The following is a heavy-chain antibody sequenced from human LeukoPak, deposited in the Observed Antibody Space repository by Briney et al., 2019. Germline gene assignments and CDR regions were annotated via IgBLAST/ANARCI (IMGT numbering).Heavy chain of an antibody. CDR3: ARRVRELDPTINWFDP. J-gene: IGHJ5*02. CDR1: GGSISSSSYY. D-gene: IGHD5-24*01. Sequence: KPSETLSLTCTVSGGSISSSSYYWGWIRQPPGKGLEWIGSIYYSGSTYYNPSLKSRVTISVDTSKNQFSLKLSSVTAADTAVYYCARRVRELDPTINWFDPWGQGTLVTVSS. CDR2: IYYSGST. V-gene: IGHV4-39*01.